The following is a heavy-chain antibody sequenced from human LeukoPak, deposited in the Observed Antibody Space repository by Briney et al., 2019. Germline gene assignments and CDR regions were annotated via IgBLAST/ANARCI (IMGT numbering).Heavy chain of an antibody. J-gene: IGHJ4*02. D-gene: IGHD5-24*01. Sequence: SGPTLVNPTQTLTLTCTFSGFSLTTSGMSVSWIRQPPGRALEWLARIDWDDDKYYTTSLKTRLTVSKDTSKNQVVLTMTNMDPVDTATYYCARINRDLAYFDYWGQGTLVTVPS. CDR1: GFSLTTSGMS. CDR2: IDWDDDK. CDR3: ARINRDLAYFDY. V-gene: IGHV2-70*11.